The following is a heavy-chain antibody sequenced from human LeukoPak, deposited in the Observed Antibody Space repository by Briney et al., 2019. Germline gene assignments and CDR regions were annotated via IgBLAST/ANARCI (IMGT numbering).Heavy chain of an antibody. CDR1: GGSFSGYY. J-gene: IGHJ4*02. Sequence: SETLPLTCAVYGGSFSGYYWSWIRQPPGKGLEWIGEINHSGSTNYNPSLTSRVTISVDTSKNQFSLKLSSVTAADTAVYYCARGRQQWLVPLDYWGQGTLVTVSS. V-gene: IGHV4-34*01. D-gene: IGHD6-19*01. CDR3: ARGRQQWLVPLDY. CDR2: INHSGST.